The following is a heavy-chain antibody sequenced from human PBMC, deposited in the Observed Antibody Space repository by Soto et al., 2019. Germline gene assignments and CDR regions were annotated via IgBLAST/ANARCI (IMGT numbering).Heavy chain of an antibody. CDR2: ISSSSSTI. CDR3: ARAGNNFGVVNRYGMDV. Sequence: GGSLRLSCAASGFTFSSYSMNWVRQAPGKGLEWVSYISSSSSTIYYADSVKGRFTISRDNAKNSLYLQMNSLRDEDTAVYYCARAGNNFGVVNRYGMDVWGQGTTVTVSS. D-gene: IGHD3-3*01. V-gene: IGHV3-48*02. J-gene: IGHJ6*02. CDR1: GFTFSSYS.